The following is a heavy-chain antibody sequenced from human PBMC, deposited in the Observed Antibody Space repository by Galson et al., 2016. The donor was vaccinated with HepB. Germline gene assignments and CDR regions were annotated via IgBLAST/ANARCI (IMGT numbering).Heavy chain of an antibody. V-gene: IGHV4-39*01. CDR1: GGSISSRNYY. CDR3: ARHVRQLARIYYYYYYYMDV. J-gene: IGHJ6*03. Sequence: ETLSLTCTVSGGSISSRNYYWGWIRQPPGKGLEWIGSIYYDENSFYNPSLKSRVTISVDRSKNQFSLKLSSVTAADTAVYYCARHVRQLARIYYYYYYYMDVWGKGTTVTVSS. D-gene: IGHD6-13*01. CDR2: IYYDENS.